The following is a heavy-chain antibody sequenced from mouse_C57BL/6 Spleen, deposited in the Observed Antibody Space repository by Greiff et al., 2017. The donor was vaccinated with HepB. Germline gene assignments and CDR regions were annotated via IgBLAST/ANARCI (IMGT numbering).Heavy chain of an antibody. CDR3: ARGEGLLRLWYFDV. CDR1: GFNIKDYY. CDR2: IDPEDGET. D-gene: IGHD2-3*01. V-gene: IGHV14-2*01. Sequence: VQLQQSGAELVKPGAPVKLSCTASGFNIKDYYMHWVKQRTEQGLEWIGRIDPEDGETKYAPKFQGKATITADTSSNTAYLQLSSLTSEDTAVYYCARGEGLLRLWYFDVWGTGTTVTVSS. J-gene: IGHJ1*03.